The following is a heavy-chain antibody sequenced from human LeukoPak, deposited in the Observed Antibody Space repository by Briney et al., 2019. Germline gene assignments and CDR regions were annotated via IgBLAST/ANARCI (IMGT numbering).Heavy chain of an antibody. Sequence: SVKVSCKASGGTSSSYAISWVRQAPGQGLEWMGRIIPILGIANYAQKFQGRVTITADKSTSTAYMELSSLRSEDTAVYYCAGAPYYYDSSGYPPFWGQGTLVTVSS. J-gene: IGHJ4*02. CDR1: GGTSSSYA. D-gene: IGHD3-22*01. CDR3: AGAPYYYDSSGYPPF. V-gene: IGHV1-69*04. CDR2: IIPILGIA.